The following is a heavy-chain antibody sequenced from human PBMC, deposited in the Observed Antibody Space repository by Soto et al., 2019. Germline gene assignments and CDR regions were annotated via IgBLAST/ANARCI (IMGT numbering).Heavy chain of an antibody. Sequence: SETLSRTCAVSGGSISSSNWWSWVRQPPGKGLEWIGEIYHSGSTNYNPSLKSRVTISVDKSKNQFSLKLSSVTAADTAVYYCARGYSYGFSWFDPWGQGTLVTVSS. J-gene: IGHJ5*02. CDR3: ARGYSYGFSWFDP. CDR2: IYHSGST. D-gene: IGHD5-18*01. CDR1: GGSISSSNW. V-gene: IGHV4-4*02.